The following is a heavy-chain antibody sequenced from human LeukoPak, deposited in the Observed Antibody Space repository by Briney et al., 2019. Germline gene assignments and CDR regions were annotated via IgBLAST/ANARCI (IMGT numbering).Heavy chain of an antibody. CDR1: GGSFSGYY. J-gene: IGHJ4*02. D-gene: IGHD4-11*01. V-gene: IGHV4-34*01. CDR3: ARGLTIDY. Sequence: SETLSLTCTVYGGSFSGYYWSWIRQPPGKGLEWIGEINHSGSTNYNPSLKSRVTISVDTSKNQFSLKLSSVAAADTAVYYCARGLTIDYWGQGTLVTVSS. CDR2: INHSGST.